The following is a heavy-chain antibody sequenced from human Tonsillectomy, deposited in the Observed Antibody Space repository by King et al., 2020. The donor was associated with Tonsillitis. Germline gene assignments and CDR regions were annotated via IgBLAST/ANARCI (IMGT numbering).Heavy chain of an antibody. CDR1: GGSISSGGYY. Sequence: QLQESGPGLVKPSQTLSLTCTVSGGSISSGGYYWSWIRQHPGKGLEWIGYIYYSGSTYYNPSLKSRVTISLNTSKNQFSLKLRSVTAADTAVYYCASASEHCSSTSCYRLFDYWGQGTLVTVSS. CDR3: ASASEHCSSTSCYRLFDY. V-gene: IGHV4-31*03. J-gene: IGHJ4*02. D-gene: IGHD2-2*01. CDR2: IYYSGST.